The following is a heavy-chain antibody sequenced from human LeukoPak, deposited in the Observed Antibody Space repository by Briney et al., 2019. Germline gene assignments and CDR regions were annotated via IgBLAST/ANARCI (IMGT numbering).Heavy chain of an antibody. V-gene: IGHV4-4*07. CDR3: ARDHPYYDFWSGSTNTDAFDI. CDR1: GGSISSYY. Sequence: SETLSPTCTVSGGSISSYYWSWIRQPAGKGLEWIGRIYTSGSTNYNPSLKSRVTMSVDTSKNQFSLKLSSVTAADTAVYYCARDHPYYDFWSGSTNTDAFDIWGQGTMVTVSS. D-gene: IGHD3-3*01. J-gene: IGHJ3*02. CDR2: IYTSGST.